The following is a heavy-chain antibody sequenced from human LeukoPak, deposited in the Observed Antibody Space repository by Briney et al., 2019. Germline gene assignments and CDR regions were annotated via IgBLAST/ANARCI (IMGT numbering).Heavy chain of an antibody. J-gene: IGHJ6*03. CDR3: ARALNPGHSVWYPPYYYYYMDV. V-gene: IGHV4-59*01. CDR1: GGSISSYY. Sequence: SGTLSLTCTVSGGSISSYYWSWIRQPPVKGLEWIGYIYYSGSTNYNPSLKSRVTISVDTSKNQFSLKLSSVTAADTAVYYCARALNPGHSVWYPPYYYYYMDVWGKGTTVTISS. D-gene: IGHD6-19*01. CDR2: IYYSGST.